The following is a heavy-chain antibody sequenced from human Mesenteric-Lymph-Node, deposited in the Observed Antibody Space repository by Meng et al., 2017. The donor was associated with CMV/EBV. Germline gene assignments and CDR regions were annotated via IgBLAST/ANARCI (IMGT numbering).Heavy chain of an antibody. D-gene: IGHD5-12*01. Sequence: KASGYTFTSYAMHWVRQAPGQRLEWMGWINAGNGNTKYSQKFQGRVTITRDTSASTVYMELSSLRSEDTAVYYCAKQNSGYDSGGGDYWGQGTLVTVSS. CDR1: GYTFTSYA. CDR3: AKQNSGYDSGGGDY. J-gene: IGHJ4*02. CDR2: INAGNGNT. V-gene: IGHV1-3*01.